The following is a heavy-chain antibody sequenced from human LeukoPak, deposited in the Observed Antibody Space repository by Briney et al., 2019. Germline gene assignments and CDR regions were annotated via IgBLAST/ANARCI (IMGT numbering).Heavy chain of an antibody. CDR1: GGPISSGSYY. D-gene: IGHD3-3*01. V-gene: IGHV4-61*02. J-gene: IGHJ4*02. CDR2: IYTSGST. Sequence: SQTLSHTCTVSGGPISSGSYYWSWIRQPAGKGLEWIGRIYTSGSTNYNPSLKSRVTISVDTSKNQFSLKLSSVTAADTAVYYCARGRPSYDFWSGYLFDYWGQGTLVTVSS. CDR3: ARGRPSYDFWSGYLFDY.